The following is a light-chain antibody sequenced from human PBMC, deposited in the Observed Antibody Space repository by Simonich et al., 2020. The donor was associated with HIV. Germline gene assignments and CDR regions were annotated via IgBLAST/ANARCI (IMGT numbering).Light chain of an antibody. V-gene: IGLV2-23*01. CDR3: CSYAGSRIYV. Sequence: QSALTQPASVSGSPGQSITISCTGTSSDVGSYNLVSWYQQHPGKAPKLMIYEDIQRPSGVSNRFSGSKSGNTASLTISGLQAEDEADYYCCSYAGSRIYVFGTGTKVTVL. CDR2: EDI. CDR1: SSDVGSYNL. J-gene: IGLJ1*01.